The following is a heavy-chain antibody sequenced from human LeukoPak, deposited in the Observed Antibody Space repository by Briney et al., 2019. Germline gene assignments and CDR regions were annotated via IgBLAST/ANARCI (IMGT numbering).Heavy chain of an antibody. CDR1: GDSISSSGYC. CDR3: ARLLRYPNYYFDY. D-gene: IGHD2-15*01. V-gene: IGHV4-39*07. Sequence: SETLSLTCTVSGDSISSSGYCWGWIRQSPAKGLEWIGSIYYGGTSYYNPSLKSRVTISLDTSKKHFSLMLTSVTAADTAVYYCARLLRYPNYYFDYWGQGILVTLSS. J-gene: IGHJ4*02. CDR2: IYYGGTS.